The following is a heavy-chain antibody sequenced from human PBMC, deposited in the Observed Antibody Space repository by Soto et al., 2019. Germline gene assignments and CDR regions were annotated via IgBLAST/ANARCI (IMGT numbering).Heavy chain of an antibody. J-gene: IGHJ4*02. CDR3: AKGLCAGWHTENDY. CDR2: ITGSGDDT. D-gene: IGHD6-19*01. Sequence: EVQLLESGGDLVQPGGSQRLSCVASGFTFSTYAINWVRQAPGKGLEWVSGITGSGDDTFYIDSVKGRFTISRDNSKNTVYLQMNNLKAEDTAIYFCAKGLCAGWHTENDYWGQGILVTVSS. V-gene: IGHV3-23*01. CDR1: GFTFSTYA.